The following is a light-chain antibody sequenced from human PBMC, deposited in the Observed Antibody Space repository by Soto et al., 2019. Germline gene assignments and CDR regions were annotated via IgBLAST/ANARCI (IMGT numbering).Light chain of an antibody. CDR3: CSYAGSSTYV. CDR2: EGS. Sequence: QSALTQPASVSGSPGQSITISCTGTSSDVGSYNLVSWYQQHPGKAPKLMIYEGSKRPSGVSNRFSGSKSGNTASLTISGLQAEDEADSYCCSYAGSSTYVFGTGTKV. V-gene: IGLV2-23*01. J-gene: IGLJ1*01. CDR1: SSDVGSYNL.